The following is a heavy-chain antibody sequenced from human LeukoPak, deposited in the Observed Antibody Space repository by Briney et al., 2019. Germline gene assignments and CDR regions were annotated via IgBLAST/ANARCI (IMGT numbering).Heavy chain of an antibody. CDR2: IRSKAYGGTT. CDR3: ARALRIDY. V-gene: IGHV3-49*04. Sequence: GGSLRLSCTASGFTFGDYVMSWVRQAPGKGLEWVGFIRSKAYGGTTEFAASVKGRFTISRDDSKSIAYLQMNSQKTEDTAVYYCARALRIDYWGHGTLVTVSS. J-gene: IGHJ4*01. CDR1: GFTFGDYV. D-gene: IGHD3-16*01.